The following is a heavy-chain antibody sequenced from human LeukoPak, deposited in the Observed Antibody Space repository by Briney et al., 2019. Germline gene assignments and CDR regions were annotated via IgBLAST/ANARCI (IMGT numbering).Heavy chain of an antibody. CDR3: ARDGDIVATSIDY. V-gene: IGHV4-38-2*02. Sequence: SETLSLTCAVSGYSISSGYYWGWIRPPPAKGLEWSGSIYHSGSTYYNPSLKSRVTISVDTSKIQFSLKPSSVPAADTAVYYCARDGDIVATSIDYWGQGTLVTVSS. CDR2: IYHSGST. J-gene: IGHJ4*02. CDR1: GYSISSGYY. D-gene: IGHD5-12*01.